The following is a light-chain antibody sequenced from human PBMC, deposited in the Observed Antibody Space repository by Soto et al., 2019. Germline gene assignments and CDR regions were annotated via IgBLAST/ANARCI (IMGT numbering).Light chain of an antibody. V-gene: IGKV3-20*01. J-gene: IGKJ4*01. CDR2: GAS. CDR3: HQYGSSPLT. CDR1: QSVSSDY. Sequence: EIVLTQSPGTLSLSPGERATLSCRASQSVSSDYLAWYQQTPGQAPRLLIYGASSRATGIPDRFSGSGSGTDFTLTISRLEPEDVAVYSCHQYGSSPLTFGGGTKVEIK.